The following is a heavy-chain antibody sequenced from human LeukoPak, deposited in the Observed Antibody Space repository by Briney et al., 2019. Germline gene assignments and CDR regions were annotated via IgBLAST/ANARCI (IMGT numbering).Heavy chain of an antibody. J-gene: IGHJ5*02. Sequence: ASVKVSCKASGYTFTSYGISWVRQAPGQGLEWMGWISAYNGNTNYAQKLQGRVTMTTDTSTSTAYMELRSLRSDDTAVYYSARLYYDILTGTWFDPWGQGTLVTVSS. CDR2: ISAYNGNT. D-gene: IGHD3-9*01. V-gene: IGHV1-18*01. CDR1: GYTFTSYG. CDR3: ARLYYDILTGTWFDP.